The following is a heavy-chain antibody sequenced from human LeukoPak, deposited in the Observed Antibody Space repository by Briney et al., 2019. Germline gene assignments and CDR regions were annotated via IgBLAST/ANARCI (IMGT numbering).Heavy chain of an antibody. D-gene: IGHD3-3*01. CDR2: ISGSGGST. CDR1: GFTFSTYA. CDR3: AKNYGGGTIFGVVTTYGMDV. V-gene: IGHV3-23*01. Sequence: GGSLRLSCAASGFTFSTYAMSWVRQAPGKGLEWVSGISGSGGSTFYADSVKGRFTISRDNFKNTLYLQINSLRAGDTAVYYCAKNYGGGTIFGVVTTYGMDVWGQGTTVTVSS. J-gene: IGHJ6*02.